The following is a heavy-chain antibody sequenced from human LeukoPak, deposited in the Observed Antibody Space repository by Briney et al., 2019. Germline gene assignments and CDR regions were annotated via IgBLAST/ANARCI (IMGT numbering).Heavy chain of an antibody. CDR2: VSGSGGST. V-gene: IGHV3-23*01. D-gene: IGHD6-19*01. J-gene: IGHJ3*02. CDR1: GFTFSSFA. Sequence: GGSLRLSCAVSGFTFSSFAFSWVRQAPGKGLEWVSAVSGSGGSTYYADSMKGRFTISRDNSKSTLYLQMNSLRAEDTAVYYCAKGGSGWPHDAFNIWGQGTMVTVSS. CDR3: AKGGSGWPHDAFNI.